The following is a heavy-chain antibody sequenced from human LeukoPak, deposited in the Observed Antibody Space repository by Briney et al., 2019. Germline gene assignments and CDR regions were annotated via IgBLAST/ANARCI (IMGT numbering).Heavy chain of an antibody. Sequence: GGSLRLSCAASRFTFISYAMHWVRQAPGKGLEWVAVISDDGSNKYYADSVKGRFTISRDNSKNSLYLQMNSLRAEDTAVYYCAELGITMIGGVWGKGTTVTISS. CDR1: RFTFISYA. V-gene: IGHV3-30*04. J-gene: IGHJ6*04. CDR3: AELGITMIGGV. CDR2: ISDDGSNK. D-gene: IGHD3-10*02.